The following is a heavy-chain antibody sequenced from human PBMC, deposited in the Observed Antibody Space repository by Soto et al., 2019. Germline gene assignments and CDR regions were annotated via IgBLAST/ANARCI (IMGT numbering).Heavy chain of an antibody. V-gene: IGHV1-69*13. Sequence: SVKVSCKASGDTFSSYPISWVRQAPGQGLEWMGGIIPILDTANYAQKIQGRVTITADESTSTAYMELSSLRSEDTAVYYCARGGYRGYDFLLDVWGQGTTVTVSS. CDR1: GDTFSSYP. J-gene: IGHJ6*02. D-gene: IGHD5-12*01. CDR2: IIPILDTA. CDR3: ARGGYRGYDFLLDV.